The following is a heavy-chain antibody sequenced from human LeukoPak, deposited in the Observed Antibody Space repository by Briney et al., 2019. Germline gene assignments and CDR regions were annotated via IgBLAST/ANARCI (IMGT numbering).Heavy chain of an antibody. J-gene: IGHJ6*03. CDR2: IYSGGST. CDR1: GFTVSSNY. D-gene: IGHD6-19*01. Sequence: GGSLRLSCAASGFTVSSNYMSWVRQAPGKGLEWVSVIYSGGSTYYADSVKGRFTISRDNSKNTLYLQMSSLRAEDTAVYYCARDLKAAVARYYYYYMDVWGKGTTVTVSS. V-gene: IGHV3-53*01. CDR3: ARDLKAAVARYYYYYMDV.